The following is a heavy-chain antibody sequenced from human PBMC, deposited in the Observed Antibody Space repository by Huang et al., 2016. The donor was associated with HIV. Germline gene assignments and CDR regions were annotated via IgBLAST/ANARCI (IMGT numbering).Heavy chain of an antibody. Sequence: QVQLVQSGAEVKKPGASVKVSCKASGYTFTSYGISWVRQAPGQGLEWMGWISAYNGNTNYAQKRQGRGTMTTDTSTSTAYMELRSLRSDDTAVYYCARGGFIAVAGTTGGAFDIWGQGTMVTVSS. J-gene: IGHJ3*02. CDR2: ISAYNGNT. D-gene: IGHD6-19*01. CDR3: ARGGFIAVAGTTGGAFDI. V-gene: IGHV1-18*04. CDR1: GYTFTSYG.